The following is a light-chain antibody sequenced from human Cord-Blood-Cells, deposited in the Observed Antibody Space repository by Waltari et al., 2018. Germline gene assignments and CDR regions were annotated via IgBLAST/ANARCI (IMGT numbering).Light chain of an antibody. V-gene: IGKV1-39*01. J-gene: IGKJ3*01. CDR1: QSISSY. Sequence: DIQMTQSPSSLSASVGDRVTITCRAIQSISSYLNWYQQKPGKAPKLLIYAASSLQSGVPSRFSVSGSGTDFTLTISSLQPEDFATYYCQQSYSTLFTFGPGTKVDIK. CDR2: AAS. CDR3: QQSYSTLFT.